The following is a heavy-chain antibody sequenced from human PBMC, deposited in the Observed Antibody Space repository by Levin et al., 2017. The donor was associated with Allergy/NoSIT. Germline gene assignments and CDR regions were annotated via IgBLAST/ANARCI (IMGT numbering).Heavy chain of an antibody. V-gene: IGHV4-28*01. CDR1: GSSIPNFIW. CDR2: IYHNGAT. CDR3: ARMARSHHFDN. J-gene: IGHJ4*02. Sequence: SQTLSLTCSVSGSSIPNFIWWGWIRQPPGKGLEWIGYIYHNGATQYNPSRKSRATLSVDSSKNQIFLSLSSLTAVDTAVYHCARMARSHHFDNWGQGTLVAVS.